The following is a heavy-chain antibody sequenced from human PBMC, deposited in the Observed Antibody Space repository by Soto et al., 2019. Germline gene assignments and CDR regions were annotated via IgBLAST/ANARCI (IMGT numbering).Heavy chain of an antibody. CDR1: GFTFSSYS. Sequence: GGSLRLSCAASGFTFSSYSMNWVRQAPGKGLEWVSSISISSSYIYYADSVKGRFTISRDNAKNSLYLQMNSLRAEDTAVYYCARRSLIAAAGTYYYFGMDVWGQGTTVTVSS. D-gene: IGHD6-13*01. V-gene: IGHV3-21*01. J-gene: IGHJ6*02. CDR3: ARRSLIAAAGTYYYFGMDV. CDR2: ISISSSYI.